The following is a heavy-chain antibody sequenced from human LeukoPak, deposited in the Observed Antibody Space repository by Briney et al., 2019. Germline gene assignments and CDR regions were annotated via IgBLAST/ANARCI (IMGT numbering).Heavy chain of an antibody. CDR3: ARHPPVRGVLGRFDP. J-gene: IGHJ5*02. V-gene: IGHV4-34*01. CDR1: GGSFSGYY. CDR2: INHSGST. Sequence: PSETLSLTCAVYGGSFSGYYWSWIRQPPGKGLEWIGEINHSGSTNYNPSLKSRVTISVDTSKNQFSLKLSSVTAADTAVYYCARHPPVRGVLGRFDPWGQGTLVTVSS. D-gene: IGHD3-10*01.